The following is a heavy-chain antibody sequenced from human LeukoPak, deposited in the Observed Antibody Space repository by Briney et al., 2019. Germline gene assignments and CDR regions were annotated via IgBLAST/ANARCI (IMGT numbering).Heavy chain of an antibody. V-gene: IGHV3-30*18. CDR1: GFTFSSYG. J-gene: IGHJ3*02. D-gene: IGHD3-10*01. CDR2: ISYDGSNK. CDR3: AKDAFYGSGPGI. Sequence: GGSLRLSCAASGFTFSSYGMHWVPQAPGKGLEWVAVISYDGSNKYYADSVKGRFTISRDNSKNTLYLQMNSLRAEDTAVYYCAKDAFYGSGPGIWGQGTMVTVSS.